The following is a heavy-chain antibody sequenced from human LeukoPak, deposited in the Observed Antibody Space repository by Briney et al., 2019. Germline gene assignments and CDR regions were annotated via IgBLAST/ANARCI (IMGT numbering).Heavy chain of an antibody. CDR3: LYSGSYY. Sequence: GGSLRLSCAASGFTFSSYAMHWVRQAPGKGLEWVAVISYDGSNKYYADSVKGRFTISRDNSKNTLYPQMNSLRAEDTAVYYCLYSGSYYWGQGTLVTVSS. CDR2: ISYDGSNK. D-gene: IGHD1-26*01. CDR1: GFTFSSYA. V-gene: IGHV3-30*01. J-gene: IGHJ4*02.